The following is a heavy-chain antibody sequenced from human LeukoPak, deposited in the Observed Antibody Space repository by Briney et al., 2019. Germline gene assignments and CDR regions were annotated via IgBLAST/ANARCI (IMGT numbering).Heavy chain of an antibody. D-gene: IGHD3-9*01. Sequence: ASVKVSCKASGYTFTSYGISWVRQAPGQGLEWMGWISAYNGNTNYAQKLQGRVTMTTDTSTSTAYMELRSLRSDDTAVYYCARDMAYHDMLTGYEVSRFFDYWGQGTLVTVSS. V-gene: IGHV1-18*01. CDR2: ISAYNGNT. J-gene: IGHJ4*02. CDR1: GYTFTSYG. CDR3: ARDMAYHDMLTGYEVSRFFDY.